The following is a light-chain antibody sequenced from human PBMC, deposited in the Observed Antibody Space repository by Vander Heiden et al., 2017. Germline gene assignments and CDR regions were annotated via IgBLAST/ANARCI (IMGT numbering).Light chain of an antibody. J-gene: IGLJ2*01. CDR2: RNN. CDR1: SSNIGSNY. Sequence: QSVLTQPPSASGTPGQRVTIACSGSSSNIGSNYVYWYQQLPGTAPKRHIYRNNQRPSGVPDRFSGSKSGTSASLAISGLRSEDEADYDCAAWDDSLSVVFGGGTKLTVL. V-gene: IGLV1-47*01. CDR3: AAWDDSLSVV.